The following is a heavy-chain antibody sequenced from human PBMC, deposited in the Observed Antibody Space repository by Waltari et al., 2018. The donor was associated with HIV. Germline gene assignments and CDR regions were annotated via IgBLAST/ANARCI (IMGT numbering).Heavy chain of an antibody. V-gene: IGHV4-34*02. CDR3: ARLEALLPGVVIVRDV. D-gene: IGHD3-3*01. CDR2: IVHDGTT. Sequence: VQLEQWGTGLLKPSETLSLTCAVYGGSLSGFLWSWVRQPPGEGLEGIGDIVHDGTTNYNPALKSRATVSITGSKNQFSLKLNSMTAADTGVYYCARLEALLPGVVIVRDVWGQGTLVTVSS. J-gene: IGHJ4*02. CDR1: GGSLSGFL.